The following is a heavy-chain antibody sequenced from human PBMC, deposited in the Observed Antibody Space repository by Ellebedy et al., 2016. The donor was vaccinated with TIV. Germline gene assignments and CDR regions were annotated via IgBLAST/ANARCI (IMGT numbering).Heavy chain of an antibody. CDR1: GFSFSTYS. Sequence: PGGSLRLSCVASGFSFSTYSMNWVRQAPGTGLELVSSISSSSDYKYYADSVKGRFTISRDNAKNSLYLQMNSRRAEDTAVYYCAREATVTTEGSDPWGQGTLVTVSS. J-gene: IGHJ5*02. CDR2: ISSSSDYK. CDR3: AREATVTTEGSDP. D-gene: IGHD4-17*01. V-gene: IGHV3-21*01.